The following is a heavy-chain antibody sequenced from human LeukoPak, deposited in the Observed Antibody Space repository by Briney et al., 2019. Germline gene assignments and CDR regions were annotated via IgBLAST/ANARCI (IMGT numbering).Heavy chain of an antibody. CDR3: ARGGYSYGTRSQFDY. J-gene: IGHJ4*02. D-gene: IGHD5-18*01. Sequence: SVKVSCKASGGTFSSYAISWVRQAPGQGLEWMGRIIPILGIANYAQKFQGRVTITADKSTSTAYMELSSLRSEDTAVYYCARGGYSYGTRSQFDYWGQGTLVTVSS. CDR2: IIPILGIA. CDR1: GGTFSSYA. V-gene: IGHV1-69*04.